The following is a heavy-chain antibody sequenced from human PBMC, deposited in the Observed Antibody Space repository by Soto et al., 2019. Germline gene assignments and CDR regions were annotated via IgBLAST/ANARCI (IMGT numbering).Heavy chain of an antibody. D-gene: IGHD5-18*01. CDR1: GYTFTSYY. CDR2: INPSGGST. V-gene: IGHV1-46*03. Sequence: QVQLVQSGAEVKKPGASVKVSCKASGYTFTSYYMHWVRQAPGQGLEWMGIINPSGGSTSYAQKFQGRVTMTGDTSTRTVYMELSSLRSEDTAVYYCARVYPSDTRYGYVGNNWFDPWGQGTLVTVSS. CDR3: ARVYPSDTRYGYVGNNWFDP. J-gene: IGHJ5*02.